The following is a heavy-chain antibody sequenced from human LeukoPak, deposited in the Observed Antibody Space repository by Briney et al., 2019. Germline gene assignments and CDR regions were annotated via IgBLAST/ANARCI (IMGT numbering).Heavy chain of an antibody. Sequence: SQTLSLTCTVSGGSISSGDYYWSWIRQPPGTGLEWIGYIYYSGSTYYNPSLKSRVTISVDTSKNQFSLKLSSVTAADTAVYYCATWIQLWSYFDYWGQGTLVTGSS. CDR3: ATWIQLWSYFDY. CDR1: GGSISSGDYY. J-gene: IGHJ4*02. V-gene: IGHV4-30-4*01. D-gene: IGHD5-18*01. CDR2: IYYSGST.